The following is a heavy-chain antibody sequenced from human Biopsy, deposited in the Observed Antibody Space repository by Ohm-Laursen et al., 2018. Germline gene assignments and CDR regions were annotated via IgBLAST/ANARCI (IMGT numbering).Heavy chain of an antibody. CDR2: ISNRGST. Sequence: SETLSLTCTVSGGSISSGYWSWIRQSPGKGLEWIGYISNRGSTNYNPSLRGRVTISVDTSKNQFSLKLSSVTAADTAVFFCARLYRLDDYWNDDPPDAFDVWGQGTMVTVSS. CDR1: GGSISSGY. CDR3: ARLYRLDDYWNDDPPDAFDV. J-gene: IGHJ3*01. D-gene: IGHD3-3*01. V-gene: IGHV4-59*01.